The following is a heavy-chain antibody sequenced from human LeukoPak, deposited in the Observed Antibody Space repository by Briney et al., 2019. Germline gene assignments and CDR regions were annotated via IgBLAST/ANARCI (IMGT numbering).Heavy chain of an antibody. CDR1: GFTVSSNY. CDR2: IYSGGTT. V-gene: IGHV3-53*01. D-gene: IGHD2-2*01. Sequence: GGSLRLSCAASGFTVSSNYMSWVRQAPGKGLEWVSVIYSGGTTNHTDSVKGRFTVSRDNSKNTLYLQMNSLRAEDTAVYFCARGSSRAFDYWGQGTLVTVSS. J-gene: IGHJ4*02. CDR3: ARGSSRAFDY.